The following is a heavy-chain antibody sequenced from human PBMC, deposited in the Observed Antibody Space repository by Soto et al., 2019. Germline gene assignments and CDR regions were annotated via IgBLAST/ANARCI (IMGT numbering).Heavy chain of an antibody. CDR2: ISSSSSYI. V-gene: IGHV3-21*01. J-gene: IGHJ4*02. D-gene: IGHD3-22*01. CDR3: ARDPGSSGYLFDY. Sequence: PGGFLRLSCAASGFTFSSYSMNWVRQAPGKGLEWVSSISSSSSYIYYADSVKGRFTISRDNAKNSLYLQMNSLRAEDTAVYYCARDPGSSGYLFDYWGQGTLVTV. CDR1: GFTFSSYS.